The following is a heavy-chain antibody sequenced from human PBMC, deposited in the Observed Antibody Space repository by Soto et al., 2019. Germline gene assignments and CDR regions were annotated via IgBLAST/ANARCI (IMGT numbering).Heavy chain of an antibody. V-gene: IGHV4-39*01. CDR1: GGSISSSSYY. D-gene: IGHD3-10*01. J-gene: IGHJ4*02. CDR3: ARRSRYYGSGSYPDY. Sequence: SETLSLTCTVSGGSISSSSYYWGWIRQPPGKGLEWIGSIYYSGSTYYNPSLKSRVTISVDTSKNQFSLKLSPVTAADTAVYYCARRSRYYGSGSYPDYWGQGTLVTVSS. CDR2: IYYSGST.